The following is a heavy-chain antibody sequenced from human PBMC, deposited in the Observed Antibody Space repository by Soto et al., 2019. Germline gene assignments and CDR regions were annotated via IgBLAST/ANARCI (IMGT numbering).Heavy chain of an antibody. CDR1: GGTFSSYA. CDR2: IIPIFGTA. CDR3: ASVTDDYGGNTKAFDI. V-gene: IGHV1-69*12. D-gene: IGHD4-17*01. Sequence: QVQLVQSGAEVKKPGSSVKVSCKASGGTFSSYAISWVRQAPGQGLEWMGGIIPIFGTANYAQKFQGRVTITADESTSTAYMELSSRRSEDTAVYYWASVTDDYGGNTKAFDIWGQGTMVTVSS. J-gene: IGHJ3*02.